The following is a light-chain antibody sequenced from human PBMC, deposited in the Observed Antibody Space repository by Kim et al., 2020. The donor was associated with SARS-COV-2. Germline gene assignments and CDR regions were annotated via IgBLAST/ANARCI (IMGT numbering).Light chain of an antibody. CDR3: NSRDNSGDHVV. Sequence: SSELTQDPAVSVALGQTVRITCQGDSLRTYYASWYQQKPGQAPLLVIYGKNNRPSGFPDRFSGSSSGNTASLTVTGAQAVDEADYYCNSRDNSGDHVVFG. CDR2: GKN. CDR1: SLRTYY. J-gene: IGLJ2*01. V-gene: IGLV3-19*01.